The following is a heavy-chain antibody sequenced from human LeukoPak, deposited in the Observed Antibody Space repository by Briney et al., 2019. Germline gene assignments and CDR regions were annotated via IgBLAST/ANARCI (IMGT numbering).Heavy chain of an antibody. CDR3: VKVAVAGKVSFVY. CDR2: ISSNGGST. D-gene: IGHD6-19*01. V-gene: IGHV3-64D*06. CDR1: GFTFSSYA. Sequence: GGSLRLSCSASGFTFSSYAMHWVRQAPGKGLEYVSAISSNGGSTYYADSVKGRFTISRDNSKNTLYLKMSSLRAEDTAVYYCVKVAVAGKVSFVYWGQGALGTVSS. J-gene: IGHJ4*02.